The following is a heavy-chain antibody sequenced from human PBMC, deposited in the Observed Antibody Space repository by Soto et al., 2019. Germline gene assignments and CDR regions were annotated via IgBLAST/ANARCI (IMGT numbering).Heavy chain of an antibody. V-gene: IGHV5-51*01. CDR1: GYSFTSYW. Sequence: GESLKISCKGSGYSFTSYWIGWVRQMPGKGLEWMGIIYPGDSDTRYSPSFQGQVTISADKSISTAYLQWSSLKASDTAMYYCASQSLAAYDYVWGSLSYYYYGMDVWGQGTTVTVSS. J-gene: IGHJ6*02. CDR2: IYPGDSDT. CDR3: ASQSLAAYDYVWGSLSYYYYGMDV. D-gene: IGHD3-16*01.